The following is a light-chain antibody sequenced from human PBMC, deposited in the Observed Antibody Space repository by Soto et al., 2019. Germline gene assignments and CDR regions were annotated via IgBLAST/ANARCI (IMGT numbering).Light chain of an antibody. CDR1: QGISSY. Sequence: IQLTQSPSSLSASVGDRVTITCRASQGISSYLAWYQQKPGKAPKLLIYAASTLQSGVPSRFSGSGSGTDFTLTISSLQPEYFATYYCQQLNSYPPFGQGTRLEIK. CDR3: QQLNSYPP. V-gene: IGKV1-9*01. J-gene: IGKJ5*01. CDR2: AAS.